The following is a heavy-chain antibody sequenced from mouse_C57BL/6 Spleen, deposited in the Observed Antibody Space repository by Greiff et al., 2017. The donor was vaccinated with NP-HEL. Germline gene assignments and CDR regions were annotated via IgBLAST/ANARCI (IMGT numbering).Heavy chain of an antibody. J-gene: IGHJ3*02. CDR3: ARSGYYGSTL. Sequence: VQLQESGAELVRPGTSVKVSCKASGYAFTNYLIEWVKQRPGQGLEWIGVINPGSGGTNYNEKFKGKATLTADKSSSTAYMQLSSLTSEDSAVYFCARSGYYGSTLWGQGTLVTVSA. CDR2: INPGSGGT. CDR1: GYAFTNYL. V-gene: IGHV1-54*01. D-gene: IGHD1-1*01.